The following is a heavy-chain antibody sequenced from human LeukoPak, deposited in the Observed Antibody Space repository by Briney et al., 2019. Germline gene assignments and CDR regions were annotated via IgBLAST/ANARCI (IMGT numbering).Heavy chain of an antibody. V-gene: IGHV3-11*04. CDR2: ISSSGSTI. D-gene: IGHD6-13*01. J-gene: IGHJ4*02. Sequence: GGSLRLSCAASGFTFSDYYMSWIRQAPGKGLEWVSYISSSGSTIYYADSVKGRFAISRDNAKNSLYLQMNSLRAEDTAVYYCARDRVAAAAIDYWGQGTLVTVSS. CDR3: ARDRVAAAAIDY. CDR1: GFTFSDYY.